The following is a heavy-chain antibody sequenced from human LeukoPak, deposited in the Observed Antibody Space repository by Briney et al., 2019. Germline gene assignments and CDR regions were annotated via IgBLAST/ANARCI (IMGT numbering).Heavy chain of an antibody. Sequence: SVKVSCKASGGTFSSYAISWVRQAPGQGLEWMGGIIPIFGTANYAQKSQGRVTITADESTSTAYMELSSLRSEDTAVYYCARDRPNGNTLKYCSSTSCPRRDAFDIWGQGTMVTVSS. D-gene: IGHD2-2*01. V-gene: IGHV1-69*13. J-gene: IGHJ3*02. CDR3: ARDRPNGNTLKYCSSTSCPRRDAFDI. CDR2: IIPIFGTA. CDR1: GGTFSSYA.